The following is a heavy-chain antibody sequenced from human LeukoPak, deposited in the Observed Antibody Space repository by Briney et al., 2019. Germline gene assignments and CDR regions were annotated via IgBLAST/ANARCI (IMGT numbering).Heavy chain of an antibody. D-gene: IGHD1-26*01. CDR1: GGSISSYY. J-gene: IGHJ6*03. Sequence: SETLSLTCTVSGGSISSYYWSWIRQPPGKGLEWIGYIYYSGSTNYNPSLKSRVTISVDTSKNQFSLKLSSVTAADTAVYYCARVRGRPPPNENYYYYYMDVRGKGTTVTVSS. V-gene: IGHV4-59*01. CDR3: ARVRGRPPPNENYYYYYMDV. CDR2: IYYSGST.